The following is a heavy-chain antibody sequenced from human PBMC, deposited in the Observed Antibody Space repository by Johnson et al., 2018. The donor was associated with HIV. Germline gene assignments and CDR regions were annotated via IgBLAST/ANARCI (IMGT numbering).Heavy chain of an antibody. CDR2: IYYDGSNK. V-gene: IGHV3-30*19. CDR1: GFTFSSYG. D-gene: IGHD7-27*01. Sequence: VQLVESGGGVVQPGRSLRLSCAASGFTFSSYGMHWVRQAPGKGLEWVAVIYYDGSNKYYADSVKGRFTISRDNSKKTLYLQMNSLRAEDTAVYYCARENWGQRMNAFDIWGQGTMVTVSS. J-gene: IGHJ3*02. CDR3: ARENWGQRMNAFDI.